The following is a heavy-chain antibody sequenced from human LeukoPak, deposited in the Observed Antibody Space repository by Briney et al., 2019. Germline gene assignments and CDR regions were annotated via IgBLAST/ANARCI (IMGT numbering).Heavy chain of an antibody. J-gene: IGHJ4*02. CDR3: ARQGRAGGYTYGYFDY. V-gene: IGHV5-51*01. D-gene: IGHD5-18*01. CDR1: GYSFTSYW. CDR2: VYPGDSDT. Sequence: GESLKISCKGSGYSFTSYWIGWVRQMPGKGLEWMGIVYPGDSDTRYSPSFQGQVTISADKSITTAYLQWSSLKASDTAMYYCARQGRAGGYTYGYFDYWGQGTLVTVSS.